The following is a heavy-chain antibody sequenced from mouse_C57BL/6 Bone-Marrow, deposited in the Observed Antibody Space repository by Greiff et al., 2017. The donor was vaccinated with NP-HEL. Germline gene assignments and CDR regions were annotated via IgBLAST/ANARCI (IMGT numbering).Heavy chain of an antibody. CDR2: IDPSDSYT. CDR3: ARSWVITTVVAHYAMDY. Sequence: QVQQQPGAELVKPGASVKLSCKASGYTFTSYWMQWVKQRPGQGLEWIGEIDPSDSYTNYNQKFKGKATLTVDTSSSTAYMQLSSLTSEDSAVYYCARSWVITTVVAHYAMDYWGQGTSVTVSS. D-gene: IGHD1-1*01. J-gene: IGHJ4*01. V-gene: IGHV1-50*01. CDR1: GYTFTSYW.